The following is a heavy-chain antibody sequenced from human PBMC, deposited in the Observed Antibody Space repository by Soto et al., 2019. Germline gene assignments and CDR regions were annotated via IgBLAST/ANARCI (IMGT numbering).Heavy chain of an antibody. CDR1: GGSISSGGYY. CDR2: IYYSGST. J-gene: IGHJ5*02. CDR3: ARGVKYCSGGSCYSGWFDP. V-gene: IGHV4-31*03. Sequence: SETLSLTCTVSGGSISSGGYYWSWIRQHPGKGQEWIGYIYYSGSTYYNPSLKSRVTISVDTSKNQFSLKLSSVTAADTAVYYCARGVKYCSGGSCYSGWFDPWGQGTLVTVSS. D-gene: IGHD2-15*01.